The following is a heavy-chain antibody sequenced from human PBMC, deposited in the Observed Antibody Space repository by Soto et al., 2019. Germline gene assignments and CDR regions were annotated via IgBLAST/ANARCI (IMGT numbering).Heavy chain of an antibody. CDR2: INPHGGST. CDR3: ARSSGGNFGIIIEGTNWFAT. V-gene: IGHV1-46*01. Sequence: ASVKVSCKAPRDTFTSYYINWVRQAPGQGLEWMGVINPHGGSTAYAQKFKGRVTLTRDTSASTVYMEVSSLTSEDTAMYYCARSSGGNFGIIIEGTNWFATWGQGTLVTSPQ. D-gene: IGHD1-26*01. J-gene: IGHJ5*02. CDR1: RDTFTSYY.